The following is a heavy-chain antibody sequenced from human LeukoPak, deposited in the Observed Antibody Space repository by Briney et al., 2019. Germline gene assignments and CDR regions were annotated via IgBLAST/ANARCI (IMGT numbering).Heavy chain of an antibody. V-gene: IGHV1-2*02. J-gene: IGHJ4*02. Sequence: ASVKVSCKASGYTFTGYYMHWVRQAPGQGLEWMGWINPNSGGTNYAQKFQGRVTMTRDTSISTAYMELSRLRSDDTAVYYCARVGSSSWYTLRYYFDYWGQGTLVTVSS. CDR3: ARVGSSSWYTLRYYFDY. D-gene: IGHD6-13*01. CDR1: GYTFTGYY. CDR2: INPNSGGT.